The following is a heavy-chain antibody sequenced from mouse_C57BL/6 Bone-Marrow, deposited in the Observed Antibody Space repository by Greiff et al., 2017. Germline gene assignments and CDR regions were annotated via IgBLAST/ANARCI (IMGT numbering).Heavy chain of an antibody. CDR1: GYTFTSYW. CDR2: IDPSDSYT. Sequence: VQLQQPGAELVMPGASVKLSCKASGYTFTSYWMHWVKQRPGHGLEWIGEIDPSDSYTNYNQKFKGKSTLTADKSSSTAYMQLSSLASEDAAVYYCAGLLAYWGQGTLVTVSA. J-gene: IGHJ3*01. CDR3: AGLLAY. V-gene: IGHV1-69*01.